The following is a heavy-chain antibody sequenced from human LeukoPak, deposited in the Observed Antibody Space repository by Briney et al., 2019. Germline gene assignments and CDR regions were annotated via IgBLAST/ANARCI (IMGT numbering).Heavy chain of an antibody. V-gene: IGHV1-58*01. CDR3: AADLAGDYTTDY. CDR2: IVVGSGNT. D-gene: IGHD4-17*01. Sequence: SVKVSCKASGFTFTSSAVQWVRQARGQRLEWIGWIVVGSGNTNYAQKFQERVTITRDMSTSTAYMELSSLRSEDTAVYYCAADLAGDYTTDYWGQGTLVTVSS. J-gene: IGHJ4*02. CDR1: GFTFTSSA.